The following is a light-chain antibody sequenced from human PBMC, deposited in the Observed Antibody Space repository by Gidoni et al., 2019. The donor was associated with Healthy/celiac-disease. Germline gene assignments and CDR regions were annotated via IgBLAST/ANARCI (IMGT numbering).Light chain of an antibody. CDR1: SLRSYY. V-gene: IGLV3-19*01. CDR3: NSRDSSGNHLV. J-gene: IGLJ2*01. CDR2: GKN. Sequence: SELTQDPAVAVALGQTVRITCQGDSLRSYYASWYQQKPGQAPVRVIYGKNNRPSGIPDRFSGSSSGNTASLTITGAQAEDEADYYCNSRDSSGNHLVFGGGTKLTVL.